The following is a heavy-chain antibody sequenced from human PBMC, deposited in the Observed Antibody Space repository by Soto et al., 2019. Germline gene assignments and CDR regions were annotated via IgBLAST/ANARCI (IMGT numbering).Heavy chain of an antibody. D-gene: IGHD3-22*01. Sequence: SVKVSCKASGFTFTSSAMQCVRQARGQRLEWIGWIVVGSGNTNYAQKFQERVTITRDMSTSTAYMELSSLRSEDTAVYYCAGGTYFYDSSGFYVLKYFDSWVQGTLVTVSS. V-gene: IGHV1-58*02. J-gene: IGHJ4*02. CDR1: GFTFTSSA. CDR2: IVVGSGNT. CDR3: AGGTYFYDSSGFYVLKYFDS.